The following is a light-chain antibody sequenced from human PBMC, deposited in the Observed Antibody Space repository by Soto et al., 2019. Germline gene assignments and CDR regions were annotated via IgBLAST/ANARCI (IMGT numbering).Light chain of an antibody. CDR3: CSYAGSVV. Sequence: QSVLTQPPSVSGAPGQRVTISCTGSNSNIGAGYDVHWYQQLPRIAPKLLIYGNNIRPSGVPDRFSGSKFATSAYLTISGLQAEDEAEYYCCSYAGSVVFGGGTQLTVL. J-gene: IGLJ7*01. CDR2: GNN. CDR1: NSNIGAGYD. V-gene: IGLV1-40*01.